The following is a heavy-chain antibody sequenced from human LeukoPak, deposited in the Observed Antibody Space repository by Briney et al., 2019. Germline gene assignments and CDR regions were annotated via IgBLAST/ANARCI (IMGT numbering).Heavy chain of an antibody. CDR3: ARAFDYNWFNP. CDR2: IYYSGST. V-gene: IGHV4-38-2*01. D-gene: IGHD3-9*01. Sequence: PSETLSLTCAVSNYSISSGFYWAWVWQPPGKGLEWIGNIYYSGSTYCNPSLKSRIIISVDTSKNQFSLKLRSVTAADTAVYYCARAFDYNWFNPWGQGTLVTVSS. CDR1: NYSISSGFY. J-gene: IGHJ5*02.